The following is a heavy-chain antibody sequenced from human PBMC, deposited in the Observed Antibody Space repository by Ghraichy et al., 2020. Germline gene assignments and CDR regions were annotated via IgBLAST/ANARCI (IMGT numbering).Heavy chain of an antibody. Sequence: AETLSLTCSVSGGSINTRTYYWGWIRQPPGEGLDWISGMFSDGGTAYKPSLKSRVPLSMDISKNQLSLSLESVTAADTAVYYCVRWEVGTIRDFWGQGTLVTVSS. CDR3: VRWEVGTIRDF. CDR1: GGSINTRTYY. CDR2: MFSDGGT. J-gene: IGHJ4*02. V-gene: IGHV4-39*01. D-gene: IGHD1-26*01.